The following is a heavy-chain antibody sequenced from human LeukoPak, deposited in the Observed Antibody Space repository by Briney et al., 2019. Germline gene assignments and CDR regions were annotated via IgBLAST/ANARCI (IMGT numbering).Heavy chain of an antibody. CDR2: INPNSGGT. Sequence: GASGKVSCKASGYSFTTYHIHWVRQAPGQGLEWMGCINPNSGGTNYAQNFQGRVTMTRDTSISTAYMELSRLRSDDTAVYYCAREGYCSGGACLDYWGQGTLVTVSS. CDR3: AREGYCSGGACLDY. D-gene: IGHD2-15*01. CDR1: GYSFTTYH. V-gene: IGHV1-2*02. J-gene: IGHJ4*02.